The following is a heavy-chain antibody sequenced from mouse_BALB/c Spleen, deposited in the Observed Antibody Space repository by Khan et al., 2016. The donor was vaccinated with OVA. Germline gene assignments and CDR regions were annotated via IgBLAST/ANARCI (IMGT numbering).Heavy chain of an antibody. CDR2: INPYNDGT. CDR3: ARDYGSSVWFAY. Sequence: VQLQQSGPELVKPGASVKMSCKASGYTFTNYIIHWVKQKPGQGLEWFGYINPYNDGTKYNEKFKGKATLTSDKSSSTAYMELSGLTSEDSAGYYCARDYGSSVWFAYWCQGTLVTVSA. V-gene: IGHV1S136*01. J-gene: IGHJ3*01. D-gene: IGHD1-1*01. CDR1: GYTFTNYI.